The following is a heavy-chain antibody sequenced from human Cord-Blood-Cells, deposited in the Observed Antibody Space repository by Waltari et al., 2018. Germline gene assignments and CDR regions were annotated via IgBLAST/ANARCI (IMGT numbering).Heavy chain of an antibody. CDR1: GYTLTELS. V-gene: IGHV1-24*01. CDR3: ATEGYSSGWYDY. J-gene: IGHJ4*02. D-gene: IGHD6-19*01. CDR2: LDPEDGKT. Sequence: QVQLVQSGAEVKKPGASVKVSCKVSGYTLTELSMHWVRQAPGKGLEGMGGLDPEDGKTIYAQKFQGRVTLTEDTSTDTAYMELSSLRSEDTAVYYWATEGYSSGWYDYWGQGTLVTVSS.